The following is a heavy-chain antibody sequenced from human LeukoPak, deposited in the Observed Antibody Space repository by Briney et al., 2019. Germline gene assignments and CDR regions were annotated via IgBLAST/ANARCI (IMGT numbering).Heavy chain of an antibody. Sequence: ASVKVSCKASGYTFTSYDNNWVRQATGQGLEWMGWMNPNSGNTGYAQKFQGRVTITRNTSISTAYMELSSLRSEDTAVYYCAREEMMVILALDMWGQGTMVTVSS. V-gene: IGHV1-8*03. J-gene: IGHJ3*02. CDR3: AREEMMVILALDM. CDR1: GYTFTSYD. CDR2: MNPNSGNT. D-gene: IGHD3-22*01.